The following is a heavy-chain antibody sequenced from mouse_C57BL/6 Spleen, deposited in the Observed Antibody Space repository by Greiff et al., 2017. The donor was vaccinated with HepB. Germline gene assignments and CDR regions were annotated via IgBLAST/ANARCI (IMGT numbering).Heavy chain of an antibody. CDR3: ARGRRHITTVGADY. CDR2: ISDGGSYT. V-gene: IGHV5-4*01. D-gene: IGHD1-1*01. CDR1: GFTFSSYA. J-gene: IGHJ2*01. Sequence: EVQLVESGGGLVKPGGSLKLSCAASGFTFSSYAMSWVRQTPEKRLEWVATISDGGSYTYYPDNVKGRFTISRDNAKNNLYLQMSQLKSEDTAMYYWARGRRHITTVGADYWGQGTTLTVSS.